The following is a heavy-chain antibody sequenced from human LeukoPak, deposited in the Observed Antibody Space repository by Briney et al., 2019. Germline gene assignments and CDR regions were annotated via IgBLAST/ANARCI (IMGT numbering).Heavy chain of an antibody. J-gene: IGHJ4*02. Sequence: GGSLRLSCAASGLTVSSTHMSWVRQAPGKGLEWVSLIKSDGTTEYADSVKGRFTISRDNSKNTLFLQMNSLRVEDTAVYYCARLRRGYWGRGTPVTVSS. CDR3: ARLRRGY. CDR2: IKSDGTT. V-gene: IGHV3-53*01. CDR1: GLTVSSTH.